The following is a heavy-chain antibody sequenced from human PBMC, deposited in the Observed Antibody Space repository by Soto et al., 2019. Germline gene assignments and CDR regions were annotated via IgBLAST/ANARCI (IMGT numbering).Heavy chain of an antibody. D-gene: IGHD3-22*01. V-gene: IGHV4-59*01. Sequence: PSEPLSLTCTVSGGSISSYYWSWIRQPPGKGLEWIGYIYYSGSTNYNPSLKSRVTISVDTSKNQFSLKLSSVTAADTAVYYCARGKYYYDSSGYDSDYWLQGSLVTVSS. CDR1: GGSISSYY. CDR3: ARGKYYYDSSGYDSDY. CDR2: IYYSGST. J-gene: IGHJ4*02.